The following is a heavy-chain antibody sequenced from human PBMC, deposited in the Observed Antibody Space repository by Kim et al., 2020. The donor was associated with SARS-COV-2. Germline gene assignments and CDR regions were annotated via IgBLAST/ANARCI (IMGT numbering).Heavy chain of an antibody. Sequence: GGSLRLSCTTSGFTFTGYAMSWVRRAPGKGLEWVSSIDGSDGTTYYVDSVKGRFTISRDDSKSTLYLWMTSLRADDTAVYYCLKGGWGWIWDHWGQGA. CDR1: GFTFTGYA. V-gene: IGHV3-23*01. CDR3: LKGGWGWIWDH. J-gene: IGHJ4*02. D-gene: IGHD2-2*03. CDR2: IDGSDGTT.